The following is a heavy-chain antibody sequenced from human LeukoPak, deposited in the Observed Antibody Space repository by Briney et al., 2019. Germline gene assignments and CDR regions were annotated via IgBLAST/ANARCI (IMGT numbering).Heavy chain of an antibody. CDR3: AASSPYNWKAHDY. D-gene: IGHD1-20*01. V-gene: IGHV1-24*01. Sequence: GASVKVSCKVSGHTLSKLSMHWLRQAPGKGLEWMGGFEPEDGKIISAQKFLGRVTMTEGTSTDTAYMELTRLTSAVTAVYYCAASSPYNWKAHDYWGQGTLLIVSS. CDR2: FEPEDGKI. CDR1: GHTLSKLS. J-gene: IGHJ4*02.